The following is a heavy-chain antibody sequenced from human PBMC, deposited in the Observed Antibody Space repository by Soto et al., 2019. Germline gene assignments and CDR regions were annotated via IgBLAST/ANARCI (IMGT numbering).Heavy chain of an antibody. V-gene: IGHV3-74*01. CDR3: VIDDFGLGIEE. Sequence: HPGGSQRLSCPASGFTISSYWMHWIRQTPKQGRVRVSHIARHGSSTTYADSVKGRFTISRENAMNTLYLQMNSLIAHDTAVSYCVIDDFGLGIEEWGVGTLVTVSS. CDR2: IARHGSST. CDR1: GFTISSYW. J-gene: IGHJ4*02. D-gene: IGHD1-26*01.